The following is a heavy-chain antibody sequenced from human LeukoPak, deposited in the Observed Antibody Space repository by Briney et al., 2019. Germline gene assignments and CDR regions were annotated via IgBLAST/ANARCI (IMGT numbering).Heavy chain of an antibody. CDR3: AREAGSYRALDS. CDR1: GGSISSCY. J-gene: IGHJ4*02. V-gene: IGHV4-4*07. CDR2: IYTSGST. D-gene: IGHD1-26*01. Sequence: SETLSLTCTVSGGSISSCYWSWIRQPAGKGLEWIGRIYTSGSTNYNPSLKSRVTMSVDTSKNQFSLKVSSVTAADTAVYYCAREAGSYRALDSWGQGTLVTVSS.